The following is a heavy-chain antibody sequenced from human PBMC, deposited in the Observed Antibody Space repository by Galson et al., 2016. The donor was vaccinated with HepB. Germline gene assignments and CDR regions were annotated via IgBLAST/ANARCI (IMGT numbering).Heavy chain of an antibody. CDR2: ISYDGNNK. Sequence: SLRLSCAGSGFVFSSYAIHWVRQAPGKGLQWVATISYDGNNKDYADSVKGRFTISRDNSKDAVFLQMNTLRPEDTAVYYCARSWGFFGHYYYYMDVWGTGTTVIVSS. V-gene: IGHV3-30-3*01. CDR1: GFVFSSYA. D-gene: IGHD7-27*01. CDR3: ARSWGFFGHYYYYMDV. J-gene: IGHJ6*03.